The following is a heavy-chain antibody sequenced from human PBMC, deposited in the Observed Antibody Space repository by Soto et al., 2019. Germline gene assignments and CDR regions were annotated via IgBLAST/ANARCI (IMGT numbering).Heavy chain of an antibody. D-gene: IGHD2-2*01. J-gene: IGHJ4*02. CDR3: AKDVPYCSSTSCYYYFDY. V-gene: IGHV3-23*01. CDR2: ISGSGGST. Sequence: ETLRLSCAASGFTFSSYAMSWVRQAPGKGLEWVSAISGSGGSTYYADSVKGRFTISRDNSKNTLYLQMNSLRAEDTAVYYCAKDVPYCSSTSCYYYFDYWGQGTLVTVSS. CDR1: GFTFSSYA.